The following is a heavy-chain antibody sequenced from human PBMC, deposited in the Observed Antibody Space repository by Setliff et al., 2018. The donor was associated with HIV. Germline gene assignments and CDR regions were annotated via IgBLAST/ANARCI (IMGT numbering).Heavy chain of an antibody. J-gene: IGHJ4*02. CDR1: GGSISNSSSY. D-gene: IGHD3-22*01. CDR2: IYYSGST. V-gene: IGHV4-39*01. CDR3: ARFNALLGSSTYYDY. Sequence: PSETLSLTCTVSGGSISNSSSYWGWIRQPPGKRLEWIGSIYYSGSTYYNPSLKSRVTISVETSKNQFSLKMSSVTAADTAVYFCARFNALLGSSTYYDYWGPGLLVTVSS.